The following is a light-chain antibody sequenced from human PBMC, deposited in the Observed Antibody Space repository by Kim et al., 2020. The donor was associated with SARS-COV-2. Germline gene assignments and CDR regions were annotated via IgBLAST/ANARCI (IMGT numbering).Light chain of an antibody. CDR1: QSIGSY. Sequence: EIVLTQSPATLSLSPGERATLTCRASQSIGSYLAWYQQRPGQAPRLLIYDASNRAPGIPARISGSGSGTDFTLTINSLEPEDFAVYYCQQRANWPTVTFGGGTKVEFK. CDR3: QQRANWPTVT. J-gene: IGKJ4*01. CDR2: DAS. V-gene: IGKV3-11*01.